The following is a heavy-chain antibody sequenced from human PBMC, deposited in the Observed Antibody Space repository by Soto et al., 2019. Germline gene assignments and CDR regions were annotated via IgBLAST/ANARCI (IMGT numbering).Heavy chain of an antibody. J-gene: IGHJ4*02. CDR3: SKSLGIGVGGTSVVFDF. Sequence: GKGLEWVSAISGSGGSTYYADSVKGRFTISRDNSKNTLYLQMNSLRAEDTAVYYCSKSLGIGVGGTSVVFDFWGQRTLV. D-gene: IGHD6-13*01. V-gene: IGHV3-23*01. CDR2: ISGSGGST.